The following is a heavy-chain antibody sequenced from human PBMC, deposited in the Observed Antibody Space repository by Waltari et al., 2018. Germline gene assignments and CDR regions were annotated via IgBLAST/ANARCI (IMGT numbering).Heavy chain of an antibody. Sequence: QVQLVQSGAEVKKPGSSVKVSCKASGGTFSSYTISWVRQAPGQGLEWMGRIIPILGIANYAQKFQGRVTITADKSTNTAYMELSSLRSEDTAVYYCASGTVMVYEGVFDYWGQGTLVTVSS. CDR1: GGTFSSYT. D-gene: IGHD2-8*01. CDR3: ASGTVMVYEGVFDY. V-gene: IGHV1-69*02. CDR2: IIPILGIA. J-gene: IGHJ4*02.